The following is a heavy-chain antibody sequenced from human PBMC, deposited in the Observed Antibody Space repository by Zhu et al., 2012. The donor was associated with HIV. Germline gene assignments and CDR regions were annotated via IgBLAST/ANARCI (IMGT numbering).Heavy chain of an antibody. V-gene: IGHV4-30-4*08. Sequence: QVQLQESGPGLVKPSQTLSLTCTVSGGSISSGDYYWSWIRQPPGKGLEWIAYIHHSGTTYYNPSLKSRLSISIDTSKNQFSLRLSSVSAADTAVYFCAGADGSGTTYYYYMDVWGKGPGHRLL. J-gene: IGHJ6*03. CDR3: AGADGSGTTYYYYMDV. CDR2: IHHSGTT. CDR1: GGSISSGDYY. D-gene: IGHD3-10*01.